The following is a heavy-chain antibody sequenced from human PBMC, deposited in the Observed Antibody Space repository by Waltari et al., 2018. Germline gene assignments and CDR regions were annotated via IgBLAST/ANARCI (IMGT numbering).Heavy chain of an antibody. Sequence: EVQLLESGGGLVQPGRSLGLSCLTAGFRFLYSAMAWVRQAPGKGLEWVGFIRTKTDNATAEYAASVKGRFTLSRDDSRSIAYLQMDSLKAEDTAVYYCMVSAVVGSSGVDYWGQGTLVTVSS. CDR2: IRTKTDNATA. V-gene: IGHV3-49*04. CDR3: MVSAVVGSSGVDY. J-gene: IGHJ4*02. D-gene: IGHD6-19*01. CDR1: GFRFLYSA.